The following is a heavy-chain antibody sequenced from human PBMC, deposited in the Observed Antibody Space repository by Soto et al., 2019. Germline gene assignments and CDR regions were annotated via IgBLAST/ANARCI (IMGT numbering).Heavy chain of an antibody. CDR2: IKQDGSEK. D-gene: IGHD3-10*01. CDR3: AREGITMVRGVTDY. V-gene: IGHV3-7*01. J-gene: IGHJ4*02. CDR1: GFTFSSYW. Sequence: PGGSLRLSCAASGFTFSSYWMSWVRQAPGKGLEWVANIKQDGSEKYYVDSVKGRFTISRDNAKNSLYLQMNSLRAEDTAVYYCAREGITMVRGVTDYWGQGTLVTVS.